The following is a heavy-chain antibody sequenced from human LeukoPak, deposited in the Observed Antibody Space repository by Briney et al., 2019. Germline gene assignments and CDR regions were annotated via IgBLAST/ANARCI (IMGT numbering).Heavy chain of an antibody. Sequence: PGGSLRLSCAASGFTFSSYWMHWVRQAPGKGLVWVSRINSDGSSTYYADSVKGRFSISRDNAKNTLYLQMNRLRAEDTAVYYCARGYGDWFDPWGQGTLVTVSS. J-gene: IGHJ5*02. CDR2: INSDGSST. D-gene: IGHD3-10*01. CDR3: ARGYGDWFDP. CDR1: GFTFSSYW. V-gene: IGHV3-74*01.